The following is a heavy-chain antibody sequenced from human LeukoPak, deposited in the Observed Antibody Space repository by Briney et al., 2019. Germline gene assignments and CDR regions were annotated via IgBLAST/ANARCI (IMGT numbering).Heavy chain of an antibody. V-gene: IGHV1-3*01. CDR2: INAGNGNT. J-gene: IGHJ4*02. CDR1: GYTFTIYA. Sequence: ASVTVSFTASGYTFTIYAMHWVRQAPGHRLEWMGLINAGNGNTKYSQKFQGRVTITRDTSASTAYMELSSLRSEDTAVYYCARDYYYDSTAAPSDYWGQGTLVTVSS. D-gene: IGHD3-22*01. CDR3: ARDYYYDSTAAPSDY.